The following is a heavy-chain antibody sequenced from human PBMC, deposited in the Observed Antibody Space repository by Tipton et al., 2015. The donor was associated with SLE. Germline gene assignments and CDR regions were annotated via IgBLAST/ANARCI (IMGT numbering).Heavy chain of an antibody. CDR2: ISSSSSYI. V-gene: IGHV3-21*01. CDR3: ARTFYYDFWSGYHDAFDI. Sequence: SLRLSCAASGFTFSSYSMNWVRQAPGKGLEWVSSISSSSSYIYYADSVKGRFTISRDNAKNSLYLQMNSLRAEDTAVYYCARTFYYDFWSGYHDAFDIWGQGTMVTVSS. D-gene: IGHD3-3*01. J-gene: IGHJ3*02. CDR1: GFTFSSYS.